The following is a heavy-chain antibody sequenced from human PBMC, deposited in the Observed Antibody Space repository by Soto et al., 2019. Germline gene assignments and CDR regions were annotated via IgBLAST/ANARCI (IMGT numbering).Heavy chain of an antibody. CDR2: ISFSGST. CDR1: GGSISSHY. CDR3: ASRYSGGTYSTDWYFDL. V-gene: IGHV4-59*11. J-gene: IGHJ2*01. Sequence: QVQLQESGPGLVKPSETLSLTCTVSGGSISSHYWSWIRQPPGKGLEWIGYISFSGSTNYNPSLTSRVTISVDTSKNQFSLKLSSVTAADTAVYYCASRYSGGTYSTDWYFDLWGRGTLVTVSS. D-gene: IGHD6-19*01.